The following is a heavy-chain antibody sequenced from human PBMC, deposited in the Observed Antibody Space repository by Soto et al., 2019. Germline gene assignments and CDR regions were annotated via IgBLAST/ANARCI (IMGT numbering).Heavy chain of an antibody. V-gene: IGHV3-33*01. Sequence: QVQLVESGGGVVQPGRSLRLSCAASGFTFSSYGMHWVRQAPGKGLEWVAVIWYDGSNKYYADSVKGRFTISRDNSKNTLYLQMNSLRAEDTAVYYCAREGVEWSSGWPRDFDYWGQGTLVTVSS. J-gene: IGHJ4*02. CDR3: AREGVEWSSGWPRDFDY. D-gene: IGHD6-19*01. CDR2: IWYDGSNK. CDR1: GFTFSSYG.